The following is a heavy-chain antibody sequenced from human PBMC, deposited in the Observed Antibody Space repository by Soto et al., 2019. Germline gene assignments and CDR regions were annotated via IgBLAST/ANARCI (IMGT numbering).Heavy chain of an antibody. CDR2: IYSGGST. D-gene: IGHD4-17*01. CDR1: GFTVSSNY. J-gene: IGHJ6*03. V-gene: IGHV3-66*01. CDR3: ARDPFSLMGDYGYYYMDV. Sequence: GGSLRLSCAASGFTVSSNYMSWVRQAPGKGLEWVSVIYSGGSTYYADSVKGRFTISRDNSKNTLYLQMNSRRAEDTAVYYCARDPFSLMGDYGYYYMDVWGKGTTVTVSS.